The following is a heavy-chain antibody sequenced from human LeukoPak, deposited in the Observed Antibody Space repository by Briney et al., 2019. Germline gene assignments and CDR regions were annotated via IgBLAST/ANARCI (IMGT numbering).Heavy chain of an antibody. J-gene: IGHJ4*02. CDR1: GHPLCRP. V-gene: IGHV3-66*01. CDR3: ARELISTSCCTFRY. Sequence: GGSLSLSCSLSGHPLCRPHVLWVRKAPGKGLEWVSVIHSGGNTNYADSVKGRFTISRDNSKNTQYLQMNSLRVEDTAVYYCARELISTSCCTFRYWGQGTLVTVSS. D-gene: IGHD2-2*01. CDR2: IHSGGNT.